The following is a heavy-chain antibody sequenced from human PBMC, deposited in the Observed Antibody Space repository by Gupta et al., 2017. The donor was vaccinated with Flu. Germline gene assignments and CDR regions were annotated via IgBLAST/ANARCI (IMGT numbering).Heavy chain of an antibody. V-gene: IGHV3-9*01. CDR1: GFTFDDYA. J-gene: IGHJ4*02. Sequence: EVQLVESGGGLVQPGRSLRLSCAASGFTFDDYAMHWVRQAPGKGLEWVSGISWNSGTTGYADSVKGRFAISRDNAKNSLYLHMNSLRAEDTAFYYCATDGGRRVTGTTGFDYWGQGTLVTVSS. CDR2: ISWNSGTT. D-gene: IGHD1-7*01. CDR3: ATDGGRRVTGTTGFDY.